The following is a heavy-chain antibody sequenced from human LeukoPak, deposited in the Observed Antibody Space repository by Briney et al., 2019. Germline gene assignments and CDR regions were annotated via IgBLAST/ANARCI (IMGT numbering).Heavy chain of an antibody. D-gene: IGHD6-13*01. CDR1: GFTFDDYA. CDR3: AKDSSSSWYRDYDY. V-gene: IGHV3-9*01. J-gene: IGHJ4*02. Sequence: GGSLRLSCAASGFTFDDYAMHWVRQAPGKGLEWVSGISWNSGSIGYADSVKGRFTISRDNAKNSLYLQMNSLRAEDTALYYCAKDSSSSWYRDYDYWGQGTLVTVSS. CDR2: ISWNSGSI.